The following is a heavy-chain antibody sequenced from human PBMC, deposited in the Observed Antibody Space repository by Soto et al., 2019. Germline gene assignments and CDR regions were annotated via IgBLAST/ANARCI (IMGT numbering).Heavy chain of an antibody. V-gene: IGHV1-8*01. CDR1: GYTFTRYD. CDR2: MNPNSGNT. D-gene: IGHD2-15*01. Sequence: ASVKVSCKASGYTFTRYDINWVRQATGQGLEWMGWMNPNSGNTGYAQKFQGRVTMTRNTSISTAYMELSSLRSEDTAVYYCARGLGYCSGGSCYSGGYWGQGTLVTVSS. J-gene: IGHJ4*02. CDR3: ARGLGYCSGGSCYSGGY.